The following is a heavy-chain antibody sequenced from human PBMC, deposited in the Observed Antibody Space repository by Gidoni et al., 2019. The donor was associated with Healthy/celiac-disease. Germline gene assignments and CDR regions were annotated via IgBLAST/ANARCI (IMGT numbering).Heavy chain of an antibody. D-gene: IGHD6-6*01. J-gene: IGHJ4*02. CDR2: ISWNSGSI. CDR1: GFTFDDYA. V-gene: IGHV3-9*01. CDR3: AKDRKEQLGRTDFDY. Sequence: EVQLVESGGGLVQPGRSLSLSCAASGFTFDDYAMHWVRQAPGKGLEWVSGISWNSGSIGYADSVKGRFTISRDNAKNSLYLQMNSLRAEDTALYYCAKDRKEQLGRTDFDYWGQGTLVTVSS.